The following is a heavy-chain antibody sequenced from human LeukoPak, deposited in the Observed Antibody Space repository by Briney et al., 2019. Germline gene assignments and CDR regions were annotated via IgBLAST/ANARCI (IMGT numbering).Heavy chain of an antibody. J-gene: IGHJ4*02. D-gene: IGHD2-15*01. CDR2: IYYSGST. CDR3: ARGGAAYCSGGSCIGFDY. Sequence: PSETLSLTCTVSGGSISSYYWSWIRQPPGKGLEWIGYIYYSGSTNYNPSLKSRVTISVDTSKNQFSLKLSSVTAADTAVYYCARGGAAYCSGGSCIGFDYWGQGTLVTVSS. V-gene: IGHV4-59*01. CDR1: GGSISSYY.